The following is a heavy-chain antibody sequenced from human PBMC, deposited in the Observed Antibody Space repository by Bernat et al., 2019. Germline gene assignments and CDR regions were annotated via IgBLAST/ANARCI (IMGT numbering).Heavy chain of an antibody. Sequence: VQLVESGGGLVQPGGSLRLSCSASGFTFSSYAMHWVRQAPGKGLEYVSAISSNGGSTYYADSVKGRFTISRDNSKNTLYLQMSSLRAEDTAVYYCVKAVGYYDSSGYPIPYFDYWGQGTLVTVSS. CDR1: GFTFSSYA. J-gene: IGHJ4*02. CDR2: ISSNGGST. D-gene: IGHD3-22*01. CDR3: VKAVGYYDSSGYPIPYFDY. V-gene: IGHV3-64D*06.